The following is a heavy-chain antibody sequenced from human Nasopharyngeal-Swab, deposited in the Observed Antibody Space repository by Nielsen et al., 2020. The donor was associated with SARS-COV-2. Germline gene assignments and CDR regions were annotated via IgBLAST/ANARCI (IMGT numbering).Heavy chain of an antibody. D-gene: IGHD5-18*01. V-gene: IGHV4-34*01. CDR3: ASHRGYRCNGMDV. J-gene: IGHJ6*02. Sequence: SETLSLTCAVYGGSFSGYYWSWIRQPPGKGLEWIGEINHSGNTNYNPSLKSRVTISVDTSKNQFSLKLSSVTAADTAVYYCASHRGYRCNGMDVWGQGTTVTVSS. CDR2: INHSGNT. CDR1: GGSFSGYY.